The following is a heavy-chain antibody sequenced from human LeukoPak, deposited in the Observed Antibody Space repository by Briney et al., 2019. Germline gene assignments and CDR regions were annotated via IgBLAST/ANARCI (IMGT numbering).Heavy chain of an antibody. CDR2: INSDGSST. V-gene: IGHV3-74*01. J-gene: IGHJ3*02. CDR3: ARVSRVVVVAGRAFDI. Sequence: GGSLRLSCAASGFIFSLYCMHWVRQAPGKGLVWVSRINSDGSSTSYADSVKGRFTISRDNAKNTLYLQMNSLRAEDTAVYYCARVSRVVVVAGRAFDIWGQGTMVTVSS. D-gene: IGHD2-15*01. CDR1: GFIFSLYC.